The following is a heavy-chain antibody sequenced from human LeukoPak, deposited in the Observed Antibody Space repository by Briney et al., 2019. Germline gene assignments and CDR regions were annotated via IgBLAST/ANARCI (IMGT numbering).Heavy chain of an antibody. V-gene: IGHV1-58*02. Sequence: SVKVSCEASGFTFTTSAMQWVRQARGQRLEWIGWIVVGSGNTNYAQKFQERVTITRDMSTSTAYMYLSSLRSEDTAVYYCATAATHGLYHFDYWGQGTLVTVSS. CDR2: IVVGSGNT. D-gene: IGHD2-2*02. CDR3: ATAATHGLYHFDY. CDR1: GFTFTTSA. J-gene: IGHJ4*02.